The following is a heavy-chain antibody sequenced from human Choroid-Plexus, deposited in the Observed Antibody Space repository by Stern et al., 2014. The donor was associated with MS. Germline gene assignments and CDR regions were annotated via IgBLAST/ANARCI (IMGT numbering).Heavy chain of an antibody. CDR1: GFTFGSCA. D-gene: IGHD1-1*01. CDR3: AKDRRYLTYFFDH. V-gene: IGHV3-30*18. CDR2: VSYDGSNK. Sequence: VQLEESGGGVVQPGRPLRLSCVASGFTFGSCAMHWVRQAPGKGLEWVAGVSYDGSNKYYADSVKGRFTISRDNSQNTLYMQMSSLRPEDTAVYYCAKDRRYLTYFFDHWGQGSLVTVSS. J-gene: IGHJ5*02.